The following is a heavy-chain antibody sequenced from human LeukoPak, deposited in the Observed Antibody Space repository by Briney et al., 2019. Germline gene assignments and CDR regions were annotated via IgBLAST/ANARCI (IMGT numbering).Heavy chain of an antibody. CDR2: IYRSGTT. Sequence: PSGTLSLTCAVSVGSISSTNWWSWVRQPPGKGLEWIGEIYRSGTTNYQPTLTSRVTISLDKSRNHFSLKLTSVTAADSAVYYCARRSPYSTGWSSYFDYWGQGALVTVSS. V-gene: IGHV4-4*02. D-gene: IGHD6-19*01. J-gene: IGHJ4*02. CDR1: VGSISSTNW. CDR3: ARRSPYSTGWSSYFDY.